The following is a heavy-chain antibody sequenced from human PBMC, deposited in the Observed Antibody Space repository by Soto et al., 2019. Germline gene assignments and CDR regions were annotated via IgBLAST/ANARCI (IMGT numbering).Heavy chain of an antibody. Sequence: PSDTLSLPWTVSGDSISTYDCILIRHPPGKGLEWIGYIYYSGSTNYNPSLKDRVTISVDTSKHQFSLKLSSVTAADTAVYYCARHEGGRQWHLDFWGQGTLVTVSS. CDR1: GDSISTYD. CDR2: IYYSGST. CDR3: ARHEGGRQWHLDF. V-gene: IGHV4-59*08. D-gene: IGHD6-19*01. J-gene: IGHJ4*02.